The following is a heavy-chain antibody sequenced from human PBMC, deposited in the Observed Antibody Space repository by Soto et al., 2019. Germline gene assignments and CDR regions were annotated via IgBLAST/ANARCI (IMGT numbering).Heavy chain of an antibody. CDR1: GGSISSSSYY. V-gene: IGHV4-39*01. Sequence: SETLSLTCTVSGGSISSSSYYWGWIRQPPGKGLEWIGSIYYSGSTYYNPSLKSRVTISVDTSKNQFSLKLSSVTAADTAVYYCARPLLPGWELDYWGQGTLVTVSS. CDR3: ARPLLPGWELDY. D-gene: IGHD3-10*01. CDR2: IYYSGST. J-gene: IGHJ4*02.